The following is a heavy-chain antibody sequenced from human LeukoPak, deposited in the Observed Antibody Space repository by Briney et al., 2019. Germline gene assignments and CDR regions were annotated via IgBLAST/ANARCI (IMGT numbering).Heavy chain of an antibody. CDR2: ISSDGSSK. V-gene: IGHV3-30*03. J-gene: IGHJ4*02. CDR1: GFTFSSYG. D-gene: IGHD2/OR15-2a*01. CDR3: ARGENSKTYPVSGY. Sequence: PGKSLRLSCAASGFTFSSYGMHWVRQAPGKGLEWVAVISSDGSSKYYIDSVKSRFTISRDNSKNTLFLQMNSLRAEDTAVYYCARGENSKTYPVSGYWGQGTLVTVSS.